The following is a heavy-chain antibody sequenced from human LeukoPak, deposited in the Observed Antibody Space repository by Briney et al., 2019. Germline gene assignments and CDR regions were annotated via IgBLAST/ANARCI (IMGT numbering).Heavy chain of an antibody. Sequence: GESLKISCKGSGYSFTSYWIGWVRQMPGKGLEWMGFIYPGDSDTRYSPSSQGQVTISADKSNSTAYLQWSSLKASDTAIYYCARPRDDFWSGYYWADAFDIWGQGTMVTVSS. V-gene: IGHV5-51*01. CDR1: GYSFTSYW. CDR2: IYPGDSDT. D-gene: IGHD3-3*01. CDR3: ARPRDDFWSGYYWADAFDI. J-gene: IGHJ3*02.